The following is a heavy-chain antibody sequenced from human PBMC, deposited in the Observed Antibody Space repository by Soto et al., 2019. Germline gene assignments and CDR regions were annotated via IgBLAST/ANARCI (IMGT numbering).Heavy chain of an antibody. D-gene: IGHD3-10*01. J-gene: IGHJ6*02. CDR1: GGSFRGYY. Sequence: SETLSLTCSVSGGSFRGYYCGWVRQPPGKGLERIGEINHSGSSNYHPSLKSRVTISVATSKNQFSLTVNSVTPADTAVYYCARGEITLLGGMDVWGQGTTVTV. V-gene: IGHV4-34*01. CDR3: ARGEITLLGGMDV. CDR2: INHSGSS.